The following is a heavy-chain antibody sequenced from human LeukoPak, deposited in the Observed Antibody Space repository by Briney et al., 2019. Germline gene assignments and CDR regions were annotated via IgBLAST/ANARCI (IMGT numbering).Heavy chain of an antibody. D-gene: IGHD2-2*01. J-gene: IGHJ4*02. CDR2: INPNDGDT. CDR1: GYTFTDYY. CDR3: ARANFRYCSSTTCLFDY. V-gene: IGHV1-2*02. Sequence: ASVKVSCKASGYTFTDYYMHWVRQAPGQGFEWMGWINPNDGDTNYAQKFQGRVTMTRDTSISTAHMEVSRLRSDDTAVYHCARANFRYCSSTTCLFDYWGQGTLVTVSS.